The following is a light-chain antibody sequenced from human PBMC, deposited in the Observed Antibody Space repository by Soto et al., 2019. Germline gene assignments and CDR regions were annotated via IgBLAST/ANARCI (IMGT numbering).Light chain of an antibody. CDR2: DAS. Sequence: EIVLTQSPGTLSLSPGERATLSCRASQSVSSYLAWYQQKPGQAPSLLIYDASNRATGIPARFSGSGSGTDFTLTISSLEPEDFAVYYCQQRSNWPPLTFGGGTKVDIK. J-gene: IGKJ4*01. CDR3: QQRSNWPPLT. CDR1: QSVSSY. V-gene: IGKV3-11*01.